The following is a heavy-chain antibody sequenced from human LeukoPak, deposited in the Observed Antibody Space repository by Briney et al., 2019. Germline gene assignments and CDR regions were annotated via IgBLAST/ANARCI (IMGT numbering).Heavy chain of an antibody. D-gene: IGHD2-2*01. Sequence: ASVKVSCKVSGYTLTELSMHWVRQAPGKGLEWMGGFDPEDGETIYAQKFQGRVTVTEDTSTDTAYMELSSLRSEDTAVYYCATVSVVPAAMGFDYWGQGTLVTVSS. CDR3: ATVSVVPAAMGFDY. J-gene: IGHJ4*02. CDR1: GYTLTELS. CDR2: FDPEDGET. V-gene: IGHV1-24*01.